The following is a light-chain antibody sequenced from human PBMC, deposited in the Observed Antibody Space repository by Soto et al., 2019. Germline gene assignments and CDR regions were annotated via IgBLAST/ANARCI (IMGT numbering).Light chain of an antibody. CDR1: SSDVGGYNY. CDR3: SSYAGSNSYV. Sequence: QSALTQPPSASGSPGQSVTISCTGTSSDVGGYNYVSWYQQHPGKAPKLMIYEVSKRPSGVPDRFSGSKSGNTASLTVSGLQADDEADYYCSSYAGSNSYVCGTGTKVTVL. J-gene: IGLJ1*01. V-gene: IGLV2-8*01. CDR2: EVS.